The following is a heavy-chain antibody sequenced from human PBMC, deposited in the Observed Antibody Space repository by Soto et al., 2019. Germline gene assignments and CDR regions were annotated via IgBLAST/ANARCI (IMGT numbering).Heavy chain of an antibody. J-gene: IGHJ4*02. CDR3: ARNFYDTGNYYAGIDN. CDR1: GFSFSTSGMC. D-gene: IGHD3-10*01. V-gene: IGHV2-70*13. CDR2: IDWDDDK. Sequence: SGPTLVNPTQTLTLTCTFSGFSFSTSGMCVSWIRQPPGKALEWLALIDWDDDKYYLPSLKTRLTISRDTSKNQVVLTMTNMNPLDTATFFCARNFYDTGNYYAGIDNWGPGTLVTFSS.